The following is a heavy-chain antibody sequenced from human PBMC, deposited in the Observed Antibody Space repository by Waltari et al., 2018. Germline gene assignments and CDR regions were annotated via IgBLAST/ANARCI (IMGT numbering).Heavy chain of an antibody. J-gene: IGHJ4*02. D-gene: IGHD2-15*01. V-gene: IGHV4-4*02. CDR3: ARDRGRGLYLDS. Sequence: QVQLQESGPGLVKPSGTLSLTCAVFGDSMSSDDLWNWVRQSPGKGLEWIGQIRRSGRTNYNPSLASRVSGSIDTSNSQFSLKVTSATAADTAVYYCARDRGRGLYLDSWGQGTLVTVSP. CDR2: IRRSGRT. CDR1: GDSMSSDDL.